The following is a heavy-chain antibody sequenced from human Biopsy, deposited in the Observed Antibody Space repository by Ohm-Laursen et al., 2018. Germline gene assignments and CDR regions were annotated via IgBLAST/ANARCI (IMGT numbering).Heavy chain of an antibody. CDR2: INAKTGDT. Sequence: ASVKVSCKASGYTFTGYHVHWVRQAPGQGLEWMGWINAKTGDTNYAQKFQGRVIMTRDTSTSSIYMELSSLRSEDTAIYFCARAVAGTGGVFDSWGQGTLVTVSS. D-gene: IGHD6-19*01. CDR1: GYTFTGYH. J-gene: IGHJ4*02. CDR3: ARAVAGTGGVFDS. V-gene: IGHV1-2*02.